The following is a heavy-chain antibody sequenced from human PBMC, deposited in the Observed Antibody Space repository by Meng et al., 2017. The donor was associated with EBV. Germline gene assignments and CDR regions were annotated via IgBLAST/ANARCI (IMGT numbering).Heavy chain of an antibody. V-gene: IGHV1-18*01. CDR1: GYTFTSYG. CDR2: ISAYNGNT. CDR3: ARGLDYFDY. J-gene: IGHJ4*02. Sequence: QVRRGQSGAEVQKPWASVTFSCKASGYTFTSYGISWVRQAPGQGLEWMGWISAYNGNTNYAQKLQGRVTMTTDTSTSTAYKELRSLRSDDTAVYYCARGLDYFDYWGQGTLVTVSS.